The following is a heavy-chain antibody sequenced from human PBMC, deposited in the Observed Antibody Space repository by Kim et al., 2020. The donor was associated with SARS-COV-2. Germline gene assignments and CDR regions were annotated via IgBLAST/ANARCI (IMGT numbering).Heavy chain of an antibody. CDR3: ARDGSIAAADTPPLYGMDV. Sequence: GGSLRLSCAASGFTVSSNYMSWVRQAPGKGLEWVSVIYSGGSTYYADSVKGRFTISRHNSKNTLYPQMNSLRAEDTAVYYCARDGSIAAADTPPLYGMDVWGQGTTVTVSS. D-gene: IGHD6-13*01. V-gene: IGHV3-53*04. J-gene: IGHJ6*02. CDR1: GFTVSSNY. CDR2: IYSGGST.